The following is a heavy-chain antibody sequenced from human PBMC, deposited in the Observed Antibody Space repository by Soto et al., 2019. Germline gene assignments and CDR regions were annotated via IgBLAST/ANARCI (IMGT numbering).Heavy chain of an antibody. Sequence: SETLSLTCAVYGGSFSGYYWSWIRQPPGKGLEWIGEINHSGSTNYNPSLKSRVTISVDTSKNQFSLKLSSVTAADTAVYYCASSVFWGYVWGSYRPWGQGTLVTVSS. CDR3: ASSVFWGYVWGSYRP. D-gene: IGHD3-16*02. CDR2: INHSGST. J-gene: IGHJ5*02. CDR1: GGSFSGYY. V-gene: IGHV4-34*01.